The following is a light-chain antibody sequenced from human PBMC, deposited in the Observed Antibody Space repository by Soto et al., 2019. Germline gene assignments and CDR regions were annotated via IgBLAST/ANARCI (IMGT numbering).Light chain of an antibody. Sequence: DIPMDQSPSSLSASLGDRVTITCRASQSVNRFLNWYQQHPGRAPKVLIYAASTLQSGVPSRFSGSGSGTEFILTISSLQPEDVGTYYCQKCDAAPFTFGPGTTVDIK. J-gene: IGKJ3*01. CDR2: AAS. CDR3: QKCDAAPFT. CDR1: QSVNRF. V-gene: IGKV1-39*01.